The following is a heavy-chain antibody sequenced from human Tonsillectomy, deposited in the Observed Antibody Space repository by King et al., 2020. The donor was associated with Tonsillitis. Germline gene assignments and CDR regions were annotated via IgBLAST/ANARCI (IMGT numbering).Heavy chain of an antibody. CDR1: GVTFNNYA. CDR3: ATLKYYHSSDRFVDL. Sequence: VQLVESGAEVKKPGSSVKVSCKASGVTFNNYAIIWVRQAPGQGLEWMGGISPVSGTVDYAQTFRDRGTFTADEATSTAYMELRSLRSEDTAVFYCATLKYYHSSDRFVDLWGQGTQVTVST. J-gene: IGHJ5*02. D-gene: IGHD3-22*01. CDR2: ISPVSGTV. V-gene: IGHV1-69*01.